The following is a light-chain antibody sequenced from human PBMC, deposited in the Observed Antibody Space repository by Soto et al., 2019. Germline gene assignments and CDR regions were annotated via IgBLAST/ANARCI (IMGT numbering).Light chain of an antibody. CDR1: QDINNY. Sequence: DIQMTQSPSAMSASVGDRVTITCRASQDINNYLVWFQQKPGTVPKRLIYAASSLQSGVPSRFSGSRSGTEFTLTISSLQPEDFATYCCLQHNSDPLTFGGGTKVEIK. V-gene: IGKV1-17*03. CDR2: AAS. CDR3: LQHNSDPLT. J-gene: IGKJ4*01.